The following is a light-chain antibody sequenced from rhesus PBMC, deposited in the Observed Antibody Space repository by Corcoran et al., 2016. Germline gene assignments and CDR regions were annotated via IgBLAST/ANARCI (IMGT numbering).Light chain of an antibody. CDR1: QSISSW. J-gene: IGKJ1*01. V-gene: IGKV1-22*01. CDR3: QHYSNSPPWT. Sequence: DIQMTQSPSSLSASVGDIVTITCRASQSISSWLAWYQQKPGKAPKLLIYKASSLQSGVPSRFSGIGSGTDFTLPISSLQSEDFATYYCQHYSNSPPWTFGQGTKVEIK. CDR2: KAS.